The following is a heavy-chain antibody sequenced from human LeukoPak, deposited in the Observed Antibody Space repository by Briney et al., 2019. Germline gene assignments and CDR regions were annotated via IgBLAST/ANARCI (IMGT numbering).Heavy chain of an antibody. J-gene: IGHJ6*02. V-gene: IGHV4-59*01. CDR1: GGSISSYY. D-gene: IGHD4-17*01. CDR3: ARDKNYGDYGMDV. Sequence: SETLSLTCTVSGGSISSYYWSWIRQPPGKGLEWIGYIYYSGSTNYNPSLKSRVTISVDTSKNQFSLKLSSVTAADTAVYYCARDKNYGDYGMDVWGQGTTVTVSS. CDR2: IYYSGST.